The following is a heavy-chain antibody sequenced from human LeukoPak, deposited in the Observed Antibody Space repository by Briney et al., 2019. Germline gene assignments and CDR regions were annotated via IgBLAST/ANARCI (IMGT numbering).Heavy chain of an antibody. CDR3: AKDPTYNTNQLTTIFGVVIGSPFDY. CDR2: ISGSGGST. V-gene: IGHV3-23*01. J-gene: IGHJ4*02. Sequence: GGSLRLSCAASGFTFSSYAMSWVRQAPGKGLEWVSAISGSGGSTYYADSVKGRFTISRDNSKNTLYLQMNSLRAEDTAVYYCAKDPTYNTNQLTTIFGVVIGSPFDYWGQGTLVTVSS. D-gene: IGHD3-3*01. CDR1: GFTFSSYA.